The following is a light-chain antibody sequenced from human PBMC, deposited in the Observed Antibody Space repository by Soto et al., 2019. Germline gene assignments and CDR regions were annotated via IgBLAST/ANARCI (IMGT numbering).Light chain of an antibody. Sequence: QSALTQPASVSGSPGQSITISCTGTISDVGGYNYVSWYQQFSGKAPTLIIYEVTNRPSGISNRFSGSKSGETASLTISGRRAEDEADYYCSAYRSGSTVVFGGGTQLTVL. CDR3: SAYRSGSTVV. CDR1: ISDVGGYNY. V-gene: IGLV2-14*01. J-gene: IGLJ2*01. CDR2: EVT.